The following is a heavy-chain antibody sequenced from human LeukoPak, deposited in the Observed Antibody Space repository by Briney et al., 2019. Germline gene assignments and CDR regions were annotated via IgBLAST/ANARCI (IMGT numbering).Heavy chain of an antibody. Sequence: PSETLSLTCAVSGGSISRSNWWSWVRQPPGKGLEWIGEIFYSGSTNYNPSLKSRIIISVDKSKNQFCLKLSSVTAADTAVYYCARERSGSEIFARSFDIWGQGTMVTVSS. CDR1: GGSISRSNW. V-gene: IGHV4-4*02. CDR2: IFYSGST. CDR3: ARERSGSEIFARSFDI. D-gene: IGHD3-3*01. J-gene: IGHJ3*02.